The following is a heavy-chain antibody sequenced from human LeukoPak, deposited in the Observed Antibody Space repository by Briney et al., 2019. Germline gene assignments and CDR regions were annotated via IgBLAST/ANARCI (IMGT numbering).Heavy chain of an antibody. CDR2: SNADVSIT. D-gene: IGHD6-6*01. CDR3: ARGSSATGDYTMDV. CDR1: GFTFSRHW. J-gene: IGHJ6*02. V-gene: IGHV3-74*01. Sequence: PGGSLRLSCAASGFTFSRHWMHWVRQSPGKGLVWVSRSNADVSITGYADSVKGRFTISRDNAKNTLYLQINSLRVEDTAVYYSARGSSATGDYTMDVWGQGTTVTVSS.